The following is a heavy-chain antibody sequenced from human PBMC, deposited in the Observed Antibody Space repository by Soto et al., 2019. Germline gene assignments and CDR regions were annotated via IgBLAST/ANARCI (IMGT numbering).Heavy chain of an antibody. Sequence: PGESLTISCTCSGYSFTSYWISWVRQMPGKGLEWMGRIDPSDSYTNYSPSFQGHVTISADKSISTAYLQWSSLKASDTAMYYCALYGYGDSATRYYYYCGMDVWGQGTTVTVSS. CDR1: GYSFTSYW. CDR2: IDPSDSYT. D-gene: IGHD4-17*01. J-gene: IGHJ6*02. CDR3: ALYGYGDSATRYYYYCGMDV. V-gene: IGHV5-10-1*01.